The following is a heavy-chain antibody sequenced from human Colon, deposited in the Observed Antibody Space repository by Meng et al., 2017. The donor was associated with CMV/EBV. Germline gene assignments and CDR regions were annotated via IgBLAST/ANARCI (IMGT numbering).Heavy chain of an antibody. CDR3: ARWRGFCSSASCYRIYYGMDV. J-gene: IGHJ6*02. V-gene: IGHV4-34*01. CDR1: GGSFSDYY. Sequence: SETLSLTCAVYGGSFSDYYWSWIRQPPGKGLEWIGEINHSGGTNYNPSLKSRVTISIDTSKKQFSLKLSSVTAADTAVYYCARWRGFCSSASCYRIYYGMDVWGQGTTVTAP. D-gene: IGHD2-2*01. CDR2: INHSGGT.